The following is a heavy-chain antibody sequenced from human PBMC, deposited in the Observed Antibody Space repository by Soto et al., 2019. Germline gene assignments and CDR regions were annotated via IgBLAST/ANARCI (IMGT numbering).Heavy chain of an antibody. CDR1: GGTFSSYA. D-gene: IGHD2-2*02. Sequence: SVKVSCKASGGTFSSYAISWVRQAPGQGLEWMGGIIPIFGTANYAQKFQGRVTITADKSTGTAYMELSSLRSEDTAVYYCARDRSEYCSSTSCYSYYYYYGMDVWGQGTTVTVSS. CDR2: IIPIFGTA. V-gene: IGHV1-69*06. J-gene: IGHJ6*02. CDR3: ARDRSEYCSSTSCYSYYYYYGMDV.